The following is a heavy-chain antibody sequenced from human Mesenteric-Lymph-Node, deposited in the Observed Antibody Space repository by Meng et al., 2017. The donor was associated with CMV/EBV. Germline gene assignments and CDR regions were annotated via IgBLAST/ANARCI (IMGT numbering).Heavy chain of an antibody. J-gene: IGHJ4*02. Sequence: QVQLQQWVAGLLKPSETLSLTCAVYGGSFSGYYWSWIRQPPGKGLEWIGEINHSGVPNYNPSLKSRVTISLGRSKNQFSLKLSSVTAEDTAVYYCARGSDIPVNNYWGQGTLVTVSS. CDR2: INHSGVP. V-gene: IGHV4-34*01. CDR1: GGSFSGYY. D-gene: IGHD2-15*01. CDR3: ARGSDIPVNNY.